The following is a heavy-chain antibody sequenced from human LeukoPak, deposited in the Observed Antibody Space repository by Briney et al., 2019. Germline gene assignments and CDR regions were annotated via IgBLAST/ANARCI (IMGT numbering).Heavy chain of an antibody. D-gene: IGHD2/OR15-2a*01. V-gene: IGHV3-23*01. J-gene: IGHJ5*02. Sequence: GGSLRLSCAASGFTFTTCSMAWVRQAPGKGLEWISSITSTGFGTYYADSVKGRFTVSRDNSKNTVHLQMTNLTAGDTAIYYCATDASSSNILDHSGQGNLVTVSS. CDR3: ATDASSSNILDH. CDR1: GFTFTTCS. CDR2: ITSTGFGT.